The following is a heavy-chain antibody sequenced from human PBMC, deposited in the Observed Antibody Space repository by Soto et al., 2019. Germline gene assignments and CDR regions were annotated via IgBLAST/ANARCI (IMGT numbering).Heavy chain of an antibody. J-gene: IGHJ3*02. CDR3: ARHLTSGAFDI. CDR1: GGTFSSYA. Sequence: VASVKISCKASGGTFSSYAISWVRQAPGQGLEWMGGIIPIFGTANYAQKFQGGVTITADKSTSTAYMELSSLRSEDTAVYYCARHLTSGAFDIWGKGTMVTVS. CDR2: IIPIFGTA. D-gene: IGHD3-3*02. V-gene: IGHV1-69*06.